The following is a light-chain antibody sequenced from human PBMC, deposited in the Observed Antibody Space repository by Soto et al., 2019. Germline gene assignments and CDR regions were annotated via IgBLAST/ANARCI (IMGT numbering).Light chain of an antibody. CDR3: CSYAGGSIYVV. V-gene: IGLV2-23*01. CDR1: SSDVGSYNL. Sequence: QSALTQPASVSGSPGQSITISCTGTSSDVGSYNLVSWYQQHPGKAPKLMIYEGSKRPSGVSNRFSGSKSGNTASLTISGLQAEDEADYYCCSYAGGSIYVVFGGGTKVTVL. CDR2: EGS. J-gene: IGLJ2*01.